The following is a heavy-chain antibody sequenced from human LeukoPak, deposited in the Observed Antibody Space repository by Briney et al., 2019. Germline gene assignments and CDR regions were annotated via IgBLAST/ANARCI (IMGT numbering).Heavy chain of an antibody. CDR3: ARGLWFGGLSRNWFDP. V-gene: IGHV3-48*03. D-gene: IGHD3-10*01. CDR2: ISSSTI. Sequence: GGSLRLSCAASGFTFSSYEMNWVRQAPGKGLEWVSYISSSTIYYADSVKGRFTITRDNAKNSLYLQMNSLRVEDTAVYYCARGLWFGGLSRNWFDPWGQGTLVTVSS. J-gene: IGHJ5*02. CDR1: GFTFSSYE.